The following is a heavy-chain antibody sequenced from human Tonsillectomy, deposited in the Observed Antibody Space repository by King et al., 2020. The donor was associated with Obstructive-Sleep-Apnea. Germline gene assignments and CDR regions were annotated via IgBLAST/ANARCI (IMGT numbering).Heavy chain of an antibody. Sequence: VQLVESGGDLVQPGGSLRLSCAASGFTFSSYAMSGVRQAPGKGLEWVSGMNGSGGSPYYADSVRGRFTISRDNSKNTRYLQMKSLRAEDTAVYYCAKNGPTNFDWLGDYFYGLDVWGQGTTVTVSS. CDR3: AKNGPTNFDWLGDYFYGLDV. D-gene: IGHD3-9*01. CDR2: MNGSGGSP. CDR1: GFTFSSYA. J-gene: IGHJ6*02. V-gene: IGHV3-23*04.